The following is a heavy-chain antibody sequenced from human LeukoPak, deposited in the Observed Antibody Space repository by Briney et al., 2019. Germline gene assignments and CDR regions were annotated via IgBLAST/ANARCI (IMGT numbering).Heavy chain of an antibody. J-gene: IGHJ6*03. Sequence: SETLSLTCAIYGGSFSGNYWSWIRQPPGKGLEWIGEIDPSGTTNCNPSLKSRVTISGDTSKNQFSLNLTSVTAADTAVYYCAGDTDDYSYMDVWGKGTTVTVSS. CDR3: AGDTDDYSYMDV. CDR1: GGSFSGNY. CDR2: IDPSGTT. D-gene: IGHD3-10*01. V-gene: IGHV4-34*01.